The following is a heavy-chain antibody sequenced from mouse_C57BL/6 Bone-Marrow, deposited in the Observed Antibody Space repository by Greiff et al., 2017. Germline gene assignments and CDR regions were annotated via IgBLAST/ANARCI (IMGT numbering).Heavy chain of an antibody. Sequence: QVQLQHPGAELVKPGASVKLSCKASGYTFTSYWMHWVKQRPGQGLEWIGMIHPNSGSTNYNEKFKSKATLTVDKSSSTAYMQLSSLTSEDSAVYYCARSGYGSSYEFAYWGQGTLVTVSA. V-gene: IGHV1-64*01. CDR1: GYTFTSYW. CDR3: ARSGYGSSYEFAY. CDR2: IHPNSGST. D-gene: IGHD1-1*01. J-gene: IGHJ3*01.